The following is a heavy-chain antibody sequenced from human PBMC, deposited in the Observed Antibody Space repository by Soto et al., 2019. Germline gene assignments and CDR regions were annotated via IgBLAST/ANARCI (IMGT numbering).Heavy chain of an antibody. D-gene: IGHD2-21*02. Sequence: PSETLSLTCTVSCGSISSYYWSWIRQPPGKGLEWIGYIYYSGSTNYNPSLKSRVTISVDTSKNQFSLKLSSVTAADTAVYYCARGTNAVVTGNAFDIWGQGTMVTVSS. V-gene: IGHV4-59*01. CDR1: CGSISSYY. CDR2: IYYSGST. CDR3: ARGTNAVVTGNAFDI. J-gene: IGHJ3*02.